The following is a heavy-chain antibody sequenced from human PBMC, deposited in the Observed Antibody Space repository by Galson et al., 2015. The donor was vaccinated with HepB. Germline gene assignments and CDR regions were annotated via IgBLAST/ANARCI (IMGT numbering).Heavy chain of an antibody. CDR2: ISDRSTYA. D-gene: IGHD3-9*01. J-gene: IGHJ4*02. CDR3: ARDRPNYTILTGPDY. V-gene: IGHV3-11*05. CDR1: GFTFSDYY. Sequence: SLRLSCAASGFTFSDYYMTWIRQAPGKGLEWVSYISDRSTYAQYADSVKGRFTISRDNARNSLYLHMDSLRADDTAVYYCARDRPNYTILTGPDYWGQGTLVTVSS.